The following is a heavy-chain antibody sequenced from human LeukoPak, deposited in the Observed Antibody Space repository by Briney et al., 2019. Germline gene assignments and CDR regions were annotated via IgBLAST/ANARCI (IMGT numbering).Heavy chain of an antibody. V-gene: IGHV4-4*02. CDR3: ATAPILRGEAGEQYKYGMDV. CDR2: VYHNGTP. Sequence: SETLSLTCAVSGGSISSSNWWSWVRQSPGKGLEWIGEVYHNGTPNYNPSLKSRVTISADTFKNHFSLKLTSVTAADTAVYYCATAPILRGEAGEQYKYGMDVWGQGTTVIVSS. CDR1: GGSISSSNW. J-gene: IGHJ6*02. D-gene: IGHD2-2*02.